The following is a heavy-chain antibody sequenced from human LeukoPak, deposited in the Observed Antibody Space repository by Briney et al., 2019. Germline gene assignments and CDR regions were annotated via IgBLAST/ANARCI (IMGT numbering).Heavy chain of an antibody. CDR3: ARDETGTYNLFDP. CDR1: GGTFSSYA. Sequence: SVKVSCKASGGTFSSYAISWVRQAPGQGLEWMGGIIPIFGTANYAQKFQGRVTITADESTSTAYMELSSLRSEDTAVYYCARDETGTYNLFDPWGQGTLVTVSS. V-gene: IGHV1-69*13. D-gene: IGHD1-1*01. J-gene: IGHJ5*02. CDR2: IIPIFGTA.